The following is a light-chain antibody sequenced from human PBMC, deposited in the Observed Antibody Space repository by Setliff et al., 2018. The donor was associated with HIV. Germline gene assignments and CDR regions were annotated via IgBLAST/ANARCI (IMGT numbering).Light chain of an antibody. CDR1: SSDVGSYSL. CDR2: EVS. CDR3: CSYAGSSTFV. J-gene: IGLJ1*01. V-gene: IGLV2-23*02. Sequence: QSVLTQPASVSGSPGQSITISCTGTSSDVGSYSLVSWYQHHPGKAPRPMIYEVSKRPSGVSNRFSGSKSGNTASLTISGLQAEDEADYYCCSYAGSSTFVFGTGTKV.